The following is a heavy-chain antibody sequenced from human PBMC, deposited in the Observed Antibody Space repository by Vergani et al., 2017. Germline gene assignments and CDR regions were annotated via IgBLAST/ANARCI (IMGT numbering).Heavy chain of an antibody. D-gene: IGHD2-15*01. CDR1: GYTFTNYD. Sequence: QVQLVQSGTEVKKPGASVKVSCKASGYTFTNYDVNWVRHATGQGLEWMGWMNPISGNTGYAQEFRGRVTITRDTSISTAYMELSNLRSEDTAIYYCARGLSGHCSGDNCYIYPGFDSWGPGTLLTVSS. CDR3: ARGLSGHCSGDNCYIYPGFDS. CDR2: MNPISGNT. J-gene: IGHJ4*02. V-gene: IGHV1-8*03.